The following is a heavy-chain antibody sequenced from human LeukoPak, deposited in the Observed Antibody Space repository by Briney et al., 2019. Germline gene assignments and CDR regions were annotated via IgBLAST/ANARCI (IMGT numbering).Heavy chain of an antibody. J-gene: IGHJ4*02. V-gene: IGHV1-2*02. CDR1: GYMFTDYY. D-gene: IGHD2-8*01. CDR2: INPNSGGT. CDR3: AKIAIIRAETNGYFPLGV. Sequence: ASVKVSCKASGYMFTDYYIHWVRQAPGQGLEWMGWINPNSGGTFYARKFQDSVTMTRDTSISTAYMELSRLRSDDTAVYYCAKIAIIRAETNGYFPLGVWGQGTLVTVSS.